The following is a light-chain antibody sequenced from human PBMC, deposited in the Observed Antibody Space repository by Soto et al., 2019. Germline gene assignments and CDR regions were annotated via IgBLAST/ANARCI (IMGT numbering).Light chain of an antibody. CDR2: AAS. CDR1: QGISNF. V-gene: IGKV1-27*01. J-gene: IGKJ1*01. Sequence: DIQMTQSPSSLSASVGDRVTITCRASQGISNFFAWYQQKPGKGPELLIYAASTLQSRVPSRFSGSGFGTDFTLSISSLQPEDVATYYCQKYNSAPQTFGQGTKVQIK. CDR3: QKYNSAPQT.